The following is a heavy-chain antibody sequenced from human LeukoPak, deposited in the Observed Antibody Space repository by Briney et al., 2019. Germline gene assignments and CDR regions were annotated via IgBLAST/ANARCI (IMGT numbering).Heavy chain of an antibody. D-gene: IGHD3-9*01. CDR1: GFTFSHCG. CDR3: VRDLTTYFDY. CDR2: IWHNGNDK. Sequence: GGSLRLSCAASGFTFSHCGMHWVRQAPGKGLEWVAVIWHNGNDKYYADSVKGRFTVSRDNSRDTLYLQMNGLRADDTAVYYCVRDLTTYFDYWGQGTLVTVSS. J-gene: IGHJ4*02. V-gene: IGHV3-33*01.